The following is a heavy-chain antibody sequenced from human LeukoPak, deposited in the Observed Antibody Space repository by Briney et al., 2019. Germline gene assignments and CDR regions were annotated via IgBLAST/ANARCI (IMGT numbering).Heavy chain of an antibody. CDR1: GGSLSSYY. CDR3: ARGLAVTDY. V-gene: IGHV4-59*01. J-gene: IGHJ4*02. CDR2: IYYSGST. Sequence: SETLSLACTVSGGSLSSYYWSWIRQPPGKGLEWIGYIYYSGSTNYNPSLKSRVTISVDTSKNQFSLKLSSVTAADTAVYYCARGLAVTDYWGQGTLVTVS. D-gene: IGHD2-15*01.